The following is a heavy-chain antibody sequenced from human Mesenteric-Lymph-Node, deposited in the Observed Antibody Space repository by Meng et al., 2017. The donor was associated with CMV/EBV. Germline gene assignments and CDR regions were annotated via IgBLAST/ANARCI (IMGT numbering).Heavy chain of an antibody. J-gene: IGHJ4*02. CDR3: ARHAKHYDFWSGYGKIDY. V-gene: IGHV5-51*01. CDR2: IYPGDSDT. D-gene: IGHD3-3*01. CDR1: FTSYW. Sequence: FTSYWIGWVRQMPGKGLEWMGIIYPGDSDTRYSPSFQGQVTISADKSISTAYLQWSSLKASDTAMYYCARHAKHYDFWSGYGKIDYWGQGTLVTVSS.